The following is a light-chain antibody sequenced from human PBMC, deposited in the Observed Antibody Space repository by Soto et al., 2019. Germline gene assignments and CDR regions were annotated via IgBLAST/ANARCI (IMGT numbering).Light chain of an antibody. CDR3: QQRSNWPPT. J-gene: IGKJ3*01. CDR2: DAS. CDR1: QSLNSN. Sequence: IVMTQSPSSLSVSPGERATLSCRASQSLNSNLAWYQHKPGQAPRLLIYDASTRATGIPARFSGSWSGTDFTLTISSLEPEDVAVYYCQQRSNWPPTLGPGTKVDIK. V-gene: IGKV3-11*01.